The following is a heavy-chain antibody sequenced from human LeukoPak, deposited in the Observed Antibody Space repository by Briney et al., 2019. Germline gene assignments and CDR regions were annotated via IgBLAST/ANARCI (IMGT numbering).Heavy chain of an antibody. CDR3: ASPHDGSSWYYAFDI. V-gene: IGHV1-69*13. J-gene: IGHJ3*02. CDR1: GCTFSSYA. CDR2: IIPIFGTA. D-gene: IGHD6-13*01. Sequence: ASVKVSCKASGCTFSSYAISWVRQAPGQGLEWMGGIIPIFGTANYAQKFQGRVTITAHESTSTAYMELSSLRSEDTAVYYCASPHDGSSWYYAFDIWGQGTMVTVSS.